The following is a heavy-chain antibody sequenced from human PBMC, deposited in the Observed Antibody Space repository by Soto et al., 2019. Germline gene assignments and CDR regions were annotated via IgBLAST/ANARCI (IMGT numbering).Heavy chain of an antibody. J-gene: IGHJ6*02. CDR2: ISGSGSST. CDR3: AKEAVYSYGYDGMDV. D-gene: IGHD5-18*01. Sequence: EVQLLESGGGLVQPGGSLRLSCAASGFTFSSYAMSWVRQAPGKGLEWVSAISGSGSSTYYADSVKGRCTISRDNSKNTLYLQRNSLRAEETALYYSAKEAVYSYGYDGMDVWGQGTTVTVSS. CDR1: GFTFSSYA. V-gene: IGHV3-23*01.